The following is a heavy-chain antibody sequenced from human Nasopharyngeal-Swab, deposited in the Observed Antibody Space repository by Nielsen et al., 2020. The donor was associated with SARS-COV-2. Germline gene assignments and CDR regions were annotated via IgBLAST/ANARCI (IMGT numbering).Heavy chain of an antibody. V-gene: IGHV3-21*01. Sequence: GESLKISCAASGFTFSLYNMNWVRQAPGRGLEWVSSTGSSSAYIYYADSVKGRFTISRDNAKSSLYLQMNSLRAEDTAVYYCAVDGIWGQGTMVTVSS. CDR2: TGSSSAYI. J-gene: IGHJ3*02. CDR3: AVDGI. CDR1: GFTFSLYN. D-gene: IGHD5-24*01.